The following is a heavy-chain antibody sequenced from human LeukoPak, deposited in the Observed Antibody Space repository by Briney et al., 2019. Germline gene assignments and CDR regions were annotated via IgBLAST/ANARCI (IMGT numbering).Heavy chain of an antibody. J-gene: IGHJ4*02. CDR2: IYTSGST. V-gene: IGHV4-4*07. CDR3: ARDVPVTTIFGVVPHHRYYFDY. Sequence: SETLSLTCTVSGGSISSYYWSWIRQPAGKGLEWIGRIYTSGSTNYNPSLKSRVTMPVDTSKNQFSLKLSSVTAADTAVYYCARDVPVTTIFGVVPHHRYYFDYWGQGTLVTVSS. D-gene: IGHD3-3*01. CDR1: GGSISSYY.